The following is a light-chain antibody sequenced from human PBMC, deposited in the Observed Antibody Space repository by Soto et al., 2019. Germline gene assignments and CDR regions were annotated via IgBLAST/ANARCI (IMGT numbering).Light chain of an antibody. V-gene: IGLV2-14*01. J-gene: IGLJ1*01. CDR1: SSDVGGYEF. Sequence: QSVLTQPASVSGSPGQSITISCTGTSSDVGGYEFVSWYQQHPGKAPKLMIYEVSNRPSGVSSRFPGSKSGNTASLTISGLQAEDEADYYCGSYTGSIYVFGTGTKVTVL. CDR2: EVS. CDR3: GSYTGSIYV.